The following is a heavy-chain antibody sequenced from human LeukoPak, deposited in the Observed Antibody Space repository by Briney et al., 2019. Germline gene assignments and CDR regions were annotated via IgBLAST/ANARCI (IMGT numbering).Heavy chain of an antibody. V-gene: IGHV3-74*01. J-gene: IGHJ4*02. CDR3: ARGRGPRASFMVREAYDF. CDR1: GFTFSGYC. CDR2: IYTDGSIR. Sequence: GGSLRLSCAASGFTFSGYCIHWVRQAPGKGLVWVSGIYTDGSIRNYADSVKGRFYISRDNAKNTLYLQMGSLRAEDTAVYYCARGRGPRASFMVREAYDFWGQGPRVTVSS. D-gene: IGHD3-10*01.